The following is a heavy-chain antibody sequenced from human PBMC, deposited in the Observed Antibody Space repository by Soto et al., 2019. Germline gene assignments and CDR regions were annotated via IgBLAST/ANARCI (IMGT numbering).Heavy chain of an antibody. Sequence: GGSLRLSCAASGFTFSSYAMSWVRQAPGKGLEWVSAISGSGGSTYYADSVKGRFTISRDNPKNTLYLQMNSLRAEDTAVYYCAKDPLYYDILTGRNNWFDPWGQGTLVTVSS. CDR3: AKDPLYYDILTGRNNWFDP. D-gene: IGHD3-9*01. CDR1: GFTFSSYA. J-gene: IGHJ5*02. CDR2: ISGSGGST. V-gene: IGHV3-23*01.